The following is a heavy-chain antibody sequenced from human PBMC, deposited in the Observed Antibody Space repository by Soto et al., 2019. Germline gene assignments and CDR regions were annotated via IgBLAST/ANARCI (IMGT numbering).Heavy chain of an antibody. CDR2: IYWDDDK. CDR1: GFSLNTYGVG. J-gene: IGHJ4*02. CDR3: ARALGSWGAHYFDY. Sequence: QITLKESGPPLVKPTQTLTLTCTVSGFSLNTYGVGVGWIRQPPGKALEWLALIYWDDDKRYSPSLKSRLTITKDTSKNQVVLTMTNMDPVDTVTYYCARALGSWGAHYFDYWGQGTLVTVSS. D-gene: IGHD3-16*01. V-gene: IGHV2-5*02.